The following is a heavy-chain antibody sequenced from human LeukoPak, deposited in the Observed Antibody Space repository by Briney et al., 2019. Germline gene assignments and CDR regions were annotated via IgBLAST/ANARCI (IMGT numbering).Heavy chain of an antibody. J-gene: IGHJ6*03. CDR2: ISSSSSYI. CDR3: ARVIAAAGTWASNYYMDV. CDR1: GFTFSSYS. Sequence: PGGSLRLSCAASGFTFSSYSMNWVRQAPGKGLEWVSSISSSSSYIYYADSVKGRFTISRDNAKNSLYLQMNSLRAEDTAVYYCARVIAAAGTWASNYYMDVWGKGTTVTVSS. V-gene: IGHV3-21*01. D-gene: IGHD6-13*01.